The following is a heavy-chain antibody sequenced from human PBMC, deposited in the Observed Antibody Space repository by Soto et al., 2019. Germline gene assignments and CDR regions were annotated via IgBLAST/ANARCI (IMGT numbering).Heavy chain of an antibody. V-gene: IGHV3-11*06. J-gene: IGHJ3*02. CDR2: ISSSSSYT. D-gene: IGHD2-21*01. CDR3: ERDAIKVNSRFDDFDI. CDR1: GFTFIDYY. Sequence: PGESXRLSCSSSGFTFIDYYIILIRHAPGKGLEWVSYISSSSSYTNYADSVKGRFNISRDNDKNSMYLQMNSLRAEDTAVYYCERDAIKVNSRFDDFDIWGQGTMV.